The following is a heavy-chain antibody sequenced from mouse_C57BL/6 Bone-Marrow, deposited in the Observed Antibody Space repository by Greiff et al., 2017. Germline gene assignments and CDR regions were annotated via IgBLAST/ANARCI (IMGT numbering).Heavy chain of an antibody. J-gene: IGHJ1*03. Sequence: VQLQQSGPELVKPGASVKISCKASGYSFTGYYMNWVKRSPEKSLEWIGEINPSTGGTTYNQKFKAKATLTVDKSSSTACMQLKSLTSEDSAVYYCARCGYYWYFDVWGTGTSVTVSS. V-gene: IGHV1-42*01. CDR2: INPSTGGT. D-gene: IGHD2-2*01. CDR3: ARCGYYWYFDV. CDR1: GYSFTGYY.